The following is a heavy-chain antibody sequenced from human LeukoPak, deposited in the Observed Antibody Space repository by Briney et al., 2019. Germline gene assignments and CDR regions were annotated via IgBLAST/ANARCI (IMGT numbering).Heavy chain of an antibody. CDR2: IKSDGSSP. CDR3: ARESGWAGLSTDY. Sequence: GGSPRRSCAGSGFTFRRYWRHWGRQAPGEGLGGVSRIKSDGSSPSYADSVKGRFTISRDNAKNTLYLQMTSLRAEDTAVYYSARESGWAGLSTDYWGQGTLVTVSS. D-gene: IGHD3-16*02. J-gene: IGHJ4*02. V-gene: IGHV3-74*01. CDR1: GFTFRRYW.